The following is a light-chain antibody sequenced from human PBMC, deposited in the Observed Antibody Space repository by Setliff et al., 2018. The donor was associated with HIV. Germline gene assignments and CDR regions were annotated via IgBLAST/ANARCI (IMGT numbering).Light chain of an antibody. Sequence: QSVLTQPRSVSGSPGQSVTISCTGTSSDVGGYNYVSWHQQHPGKAPKLMIYDVSKRPSGVPDRFYGSKSGNTASLTISGLQAEDEADYYCCPYAGTYTFYYVFGTGTKVTVL. J-gene: IGLJ1*01. CDR3: CPYAGTYTFYYV. CDR1: SSDVGGYNY. V-gene: IGLV2-11*01. CDR2: DVS.